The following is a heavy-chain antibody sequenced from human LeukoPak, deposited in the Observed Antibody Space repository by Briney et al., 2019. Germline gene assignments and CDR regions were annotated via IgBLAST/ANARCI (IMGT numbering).Heavy chain of an antibody. D-gene: IGHD3-10*01. Sequence: PSETLSLTCAVYGGSFSGYYWSWIRQPPGKGLEWIGEINHSGSTNYNPSLKSRVTITVDTSKNQFSLKLSSVAAADTAVYYCAREELWFGEWLDAFDIWGQGKMVTVSS. CDR2: INHSGST. V-gene: IGHV4-34*01. CDR3: AREELWFGEWLDAFDI. CDR1: GGSFSGYY. J-gene: IGHJ3*02.